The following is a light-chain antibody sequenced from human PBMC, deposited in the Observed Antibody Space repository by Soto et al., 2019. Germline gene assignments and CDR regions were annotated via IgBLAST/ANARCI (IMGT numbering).Light chain of an antibody. CDR1: QSVSSSY. CDR2: GAS. V-gene: IGKV3-20*01. J-gene: IGKJ4*01. Sequence: IVLTQSPGTLSLSPRERATLSCRAIQSVSSSYLAWYQKKPGQTPRLLIYGASSRATGIPDRFSGSGSGTDFTLTISRLEPEDFAVYYCQQYGSSPSLTFGGGTKVDI. CDR3: QQYGSSPSLT.